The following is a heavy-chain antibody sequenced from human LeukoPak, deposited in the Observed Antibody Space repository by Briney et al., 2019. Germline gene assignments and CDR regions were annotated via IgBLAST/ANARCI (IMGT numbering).Heavy chain of an antibody. Sequence: GGSLRLSCAASGFTFSSYNMNWVRQAPGKGLEWVSSISSSSSYIYYADSVKGRFTISRDNAKNSLYLQMNSLRAEDTAVYYCARDISIVVVPAAIHASRTFDIWGQGTMVTVSS. D-gene: IGHD2-2*01. CDR1: GFTFSSYN. CDR3: ARDISIVVVPAAIHASRTFDI. V-gene: IGHV3-21*01. J-gene: IGHJ3*02. CDR2: ISSSSSYI.